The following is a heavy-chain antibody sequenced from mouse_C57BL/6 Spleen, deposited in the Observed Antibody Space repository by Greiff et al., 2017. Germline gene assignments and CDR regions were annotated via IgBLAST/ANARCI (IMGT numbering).Heavy chain of an antibody. J-gene: IGHJ3*01. D-gene: IGHD2-5*01. Sequence: QVQLQQPGAELVKPGASVKVSCKASGYTFTSYWMHWVKQRPGQGLEWIGRIHPSDSDTNYNQKFKGKATLTVDKSSSTAYMQLSSLTSEDSAVYYCAIEEAYYSNYVCGFAYWGQGTLVTVSA. CDR1: GYTFTSYW. V-gene: IGHV1-74*01. CDR2: IHPSDSDT. CDR3: AIEEAYYSNYVCGFAY.